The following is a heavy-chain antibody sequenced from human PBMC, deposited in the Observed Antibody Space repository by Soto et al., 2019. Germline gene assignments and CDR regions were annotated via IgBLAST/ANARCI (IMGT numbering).Heavy chain of an antibody. D-gene: IGHD1-7*01. CDR1: GFTFDDYT. V-gene: IGHV3-43*01. Sequence: GGSLRLSCAASGFTFDDYTMHWVRQAPGKGLEWVSLISWDGGSTYYADSVKGRFTISRDNSKNSLYLQMNSLRTEDTALYYCAKSSLPQLELFDYWGQGTLVTVSS. CDR3: AKSSLPQLELFDY. CDR2: ISWDGGST. J-gene: IGHJ4*02.